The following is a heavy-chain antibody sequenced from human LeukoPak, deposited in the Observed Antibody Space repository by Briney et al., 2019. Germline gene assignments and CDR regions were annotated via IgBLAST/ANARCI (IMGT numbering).Heavy chain of an antibody. CDR2: MNPNSGNT. V-gene: IGHV1-8*03. D-gene: IGHD2-2*01. CDR3: AIRAYCSSTSCPTNYFDY. CDR1: GYTFTSYD. Sequence: ASVKVSCKASGYTFTSYDINWVRQATGQGLEWMGWMNPNSGNTGYAQKFQGRVTITRNTSISTAYMELSSLRSEDTAVYYCAIRAYCSSTSCPTNYFDYWGQGTLVTVSS. J-gene: IGHJ4*02.